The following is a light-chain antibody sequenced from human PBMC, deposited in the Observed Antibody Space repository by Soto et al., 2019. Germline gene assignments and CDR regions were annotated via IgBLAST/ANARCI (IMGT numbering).Light chain of an antibody. Sequence: QSVLPQPPSESATPGQRVTISCSGSSSNIESNYVYWYQQLPGTAPKLLIYKNTQRPSGVLDRFSGSMSGTSASLAISVLRSEDEADYYCSTGDDSLSGWVFGGGTKLAVL. J-gene: IGLJ3*02. CDR2: KNT. CDR3: STGDDSLSGWV. V-gene: IGLV1-47*01. CDR1: SSNIESNY.